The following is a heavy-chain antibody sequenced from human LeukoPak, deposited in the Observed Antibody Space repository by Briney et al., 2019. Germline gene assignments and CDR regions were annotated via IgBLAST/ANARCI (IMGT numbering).Heavy chain of an antibody. CDR2: IWYDGSNK. D-gene: IGHD3-22*01. V-gene: IGHV3-33*01. CDR3: ARHDSSGYYYFDS. Sequence: GGSLRLSCAASGFTFSSYGMHRVRQAPGKGLEWVAVIWYDGSNKYYADSVKGRFTISRDNSKNTLYLQMNSLRAEDTAVYYCARHDSSGYYYFDSWGQGTLVTVSS. CDR1: GFTFSSYG. J-gene: IGHJ4*02.